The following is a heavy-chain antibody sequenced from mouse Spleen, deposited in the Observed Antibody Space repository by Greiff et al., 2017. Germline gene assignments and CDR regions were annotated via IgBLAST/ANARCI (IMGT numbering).Heavy chain of an antibody. V-gene: IGHV1-77*01. Sequence: VQLVESGAELARPGASVKLSCKASGYTFTDYYINWVKQRTGQGLEWIGEIYPGSGNTYYNEKFKGKATLTADKSSSTAYMQLSSLTSEDSAVYFCARGDYGFLMDYWGQGTSVTVSS. CDR1: GYTFTDYY. CDR3: ARGDYGFLMDY. D-gene: IGHD1-2*01. J-gene: IGHJ4*01. CDR2: IYPGSGNT.